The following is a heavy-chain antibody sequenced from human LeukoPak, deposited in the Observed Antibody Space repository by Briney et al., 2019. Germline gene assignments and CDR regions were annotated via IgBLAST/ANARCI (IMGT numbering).Heavy chain of an antibody. CDR2: IRYDGSSK. D-gene: IGHD3-10*01. J-gene: IGHJ4*02. CDR1: GFTVSSNY. CDR3: AKDLSYYASGSHYYFDY. Sequence: GGSLRLSCAASGFTVSSNYMSWVRQAPGKGLEWVAFIRYDGSSKYYADSVKGRFTISRDNSKNTMYVQMNSLKTEDSAVYYCAKDLSYYASGSHYYFDYWGQGTLVTVSS. V-gene: IGHV3-30*02.